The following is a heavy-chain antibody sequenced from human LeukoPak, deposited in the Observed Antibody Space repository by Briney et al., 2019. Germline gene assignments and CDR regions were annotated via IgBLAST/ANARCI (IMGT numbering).Heavy chain of an antibody. CDR2: ISPYNSNT. CDR1: GYTFTNYG. Sequence: ASVKVSCKASGYTFTNYGINWMPEAPGQGVEWMGWISPYNSNTAYAQKLQGRVTISTDTSTNTAYMELSTLRSDATAVCSGVRALSFWESPLDIWGQGTLVTVSS. V-gene: IGHV1-18*01. CDR3: VRALSFWESPLDI. J-gene: IGHJ5*02. D-gene: IGHD3-10*01.